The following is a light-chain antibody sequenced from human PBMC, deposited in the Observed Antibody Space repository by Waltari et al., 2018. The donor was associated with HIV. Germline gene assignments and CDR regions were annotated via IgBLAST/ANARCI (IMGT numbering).Light chain of an antibody. CDR3: QQYGSSPVT. Sequence: EIVLTQSPDTLSLSPGERATLSCRASQSVGVNYLAWYQQKPGQAPSLLISHASSRSTGIPDRFSGRRSATDFTLTISRLEPEDFAVYYCQQYGSSPVTFGQGTRLEI. CDR2: HAS. J-gene: IGKJ5*01. V-gene: IGKV3-20*01. CDR1: QSVGVNY.